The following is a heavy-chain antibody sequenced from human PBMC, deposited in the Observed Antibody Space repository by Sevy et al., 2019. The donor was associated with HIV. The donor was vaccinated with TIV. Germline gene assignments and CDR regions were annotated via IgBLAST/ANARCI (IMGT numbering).Heavy chain of an antibody. V-gene: IGHV3-7*01. J-gene: IGHJ5*02. Sequence: PPGGSLRLSCAASGSTFSNYWMGWVRQGPGKGLEWVANIKQTGNEIHYVDSVKGRFTISRDNARNSLNLQMNGLRDEDTAVYYCVSDLGGCGGACYPAWGQGTLVTVSS. CDR2: IKQTGNEI. CDR1: GSTFSNYW. D-gene: IGHD2-21*02. CDR3: VSDLGGCGGACYPA.